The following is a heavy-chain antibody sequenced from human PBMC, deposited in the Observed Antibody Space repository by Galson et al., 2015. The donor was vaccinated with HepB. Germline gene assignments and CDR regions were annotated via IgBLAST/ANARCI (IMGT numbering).Heavy chain of an antibody. J-gene: IGHJ4*02. CDR1: GDSISSNSYY. CDR3: AKEYNYGYGDY. D-gene: IGHD5-18*01. V-gene: IGHV4-39*01. Sequence: ETLSLTCTVSGDSISSNSYYWGWVRQPPGKGLEWIATISYSGNNYYNPSLKSRVTISADTSRNLFSHKLNSVTAADTAVYFCAKEYNYGYGDYWGQGTLVTVSS. CDR2: ISYSGNN.